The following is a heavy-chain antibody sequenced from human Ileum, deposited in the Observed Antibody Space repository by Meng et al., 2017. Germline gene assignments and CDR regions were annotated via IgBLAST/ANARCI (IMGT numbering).Heavy chain of an antibody. CDR1: GDSVISGSYY. CDR3: TRDQTSNGWASFDS. Sequence: VQWQESGPGLVRPSETLSLTCSVSGDSVISGSYYWNWIRQSAGKGLEWIGYINYSGTAYYNASLGSRVSMSIDTSKNQFSLKLTSVTAADTAVYYCTRDQTSNGWASFDSWGQGTLVTVSS. D-gene: IGHD6-19*01. CDR2: INYSGTA. V-gene: IGHV4-61*01. J-gene: IGHJ4*02.